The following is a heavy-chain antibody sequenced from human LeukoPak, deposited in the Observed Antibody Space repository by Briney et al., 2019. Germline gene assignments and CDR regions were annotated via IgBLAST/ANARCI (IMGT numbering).Heavy chain of an antibody. Sequence: SETLSLTCAVSGGSLSTYYWSWIRQPPGKGLEWIGYISYTGSTNYNPSLKSRVIISVDTSKNQFSLKLSSVTAADTAVYYCARDRLWFGGFDPWGQGTLVTVSS. V-gene: IGHV4-59*01. CDR1: GGSLSTYY. J-gene: IGHJ5*02. D-gene: IGHD3-10*01. CDR2: ISYTGST. CDR3: ARDRLWFGGFDP.